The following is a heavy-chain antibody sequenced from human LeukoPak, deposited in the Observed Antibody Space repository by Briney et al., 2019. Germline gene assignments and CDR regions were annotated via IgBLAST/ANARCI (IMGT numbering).Heavy chain of an antibody. V-gene: IGHV4-31*03. J-gene: IGHJ4*02. CDR2: IYNSGST. Sequence: PSETLSLTCIVSGASFNTGDYYWIWLRQHPGKGLEGVGYIYNSGSTYYNPSLKSRVTISVDTSKNHFSLRLTSVTAADSAVYYCARGAPPDSWGQGTLVTVSS. CDR3: ARGAPPDS. CDR1: GASFNTGDYY.